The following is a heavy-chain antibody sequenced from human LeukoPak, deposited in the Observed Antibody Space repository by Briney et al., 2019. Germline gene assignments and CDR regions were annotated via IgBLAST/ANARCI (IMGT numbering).Heavy chain of an antibody. V-gene: IGHV3-21*01. CDR3: AREVEYSSSPN. CDR2: ISSSGTYI. J-gene: IGHJ4*02. CDR1: GFAFSSYS. D-gene: IGHD6-6*01. Sequence: GGSLRLSCAASGFAFSSYSMNRVRQAPGKGLEWVSSISSSGTYIYYADSVKGRFTISRDNAKNSLYLQMNSLRAEDTATYYCAREVEYSSSPNWGQGTLVTVSS.